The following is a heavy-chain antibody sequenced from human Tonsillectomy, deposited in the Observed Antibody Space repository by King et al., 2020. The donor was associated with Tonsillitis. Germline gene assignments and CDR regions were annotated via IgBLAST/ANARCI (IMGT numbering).Heavy chain of an antibody. V-gene: IGHV3-15*01. CDR2: IKRQSEGVTT. D-gene: IGHD2-8*01. CDR3: GVGLGRTNGDY. CDR1: GFTFSDVW. Sequence: VQLVESGGGLVQPGGSLRLSCAASGFTFSDVWMTWARQAPGKGLEWVGRIKRQSEGVTTDDAAPVKGRLTISRDDSKNTVYLQMSSLKIEDTAIYYCGVGLGRTNGDYWGQGTLVTVSS. J-gene: IGHJ4*02.